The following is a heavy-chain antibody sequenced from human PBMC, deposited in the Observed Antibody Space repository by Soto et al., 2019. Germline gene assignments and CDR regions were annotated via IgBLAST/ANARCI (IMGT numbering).Heavy chain of an antibody. Sequence: SETLSLTCTVSGGSISSGDYYWSWIRQPPGKGLEWIGYIYYSGSTYYNPSLKSRVTISVDTSKNQFSLKLSSVTAADTAVYYCAREYCTNGVCPQGVWFDPWGQGTLVTISS. V-gene: IGHV4-30-4*01. D-gene: IGHD2-8*01. CDR1: GGSISSGDYY. J-gene: IGHJ5*02. CDR3: AREYCTNGVCPQGVWFDP. CDR2: IYYSGST.